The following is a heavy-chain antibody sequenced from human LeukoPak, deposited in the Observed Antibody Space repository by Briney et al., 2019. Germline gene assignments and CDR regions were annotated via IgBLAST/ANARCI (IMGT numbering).Heavy chain of an antibody. D-gene: IGHD3-22*01. CDR2: IWYDGSNK. V-gene: IGHV3-33*01. Sequence: PGGSLRLSCAASGFTFSRYGMHWVRQAPGKGLEWVAVIWYDGSNKYYADSVKGRFTISRDNSKNTLYLQMNSLRAEDTAVYYCARDRDELGYDSSGYYLTNWFDPWGQGTLVTVSS. CDR1: GFTFSRYG. CDR3: ARDRDELGYDSSGYYLTNWFDP. J-gene: IGHJ5*02.